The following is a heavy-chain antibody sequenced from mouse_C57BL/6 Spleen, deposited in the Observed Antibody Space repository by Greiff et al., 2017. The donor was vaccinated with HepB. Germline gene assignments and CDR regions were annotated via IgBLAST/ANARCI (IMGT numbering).Heavy chain of an antibody. Sequence: EVQLQQSVAELVRPGDSVKLSCTASGFNIKNTYMHWVKQRPEKGLEWIGRIDPASGTTKYAPKFQGKATINADTSSNTVYLKPSSLTSEDTAIYYCARDDGYYNWYFDVWGTGTPVTVSS. J-gene: IGHJ1*03. CDR1: GFNIKNTY. V-gene: IGHV14-3*01. CDR3: ARDDGYYNWYFDV. CDR2: IDPASGTT. D-gene: IGHD2-3*01.